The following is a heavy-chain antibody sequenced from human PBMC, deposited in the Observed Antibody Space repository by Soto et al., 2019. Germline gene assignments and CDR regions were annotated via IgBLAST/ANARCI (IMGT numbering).Heavy chain of an antibody. J-gene: IGHJ6*02. CDR1: GFTFSSYA. V-gene: IGHV3-23*01. D-gene: IGHD2-2*01. Sequence: GGSLRLSCAASGFTFSSYAMSWVRQAPGKGLEWVSAISGSGGSTYYADSVKGRFTISRDNSKNTLYLQMSSLRAEDTAVYYCAKDGPDCSSTSCSLYYYYGMDVWGQGTTVTVSS. CDR3: AKDGPDCSSTSCSLYYYYGMDV. CDR2: ISGSGGST.